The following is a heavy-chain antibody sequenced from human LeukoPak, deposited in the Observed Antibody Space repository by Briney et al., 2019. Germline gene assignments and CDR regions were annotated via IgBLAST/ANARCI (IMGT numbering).Heavy chain of an antibody. CDR2: ISINRGNT. V-gene: IGHV1-18*01. Sequence: ASVKVSCKASGYISTNYGISWVRQAPGQGREWIGWISINRGNTNYAQKFQGRVSMTTDTSASTAYMELRGLRSDDTAMYYCARDVGITVADSFDPWGQGTLVTVSS. CDR3: ARDVGITVADSFDP. D-gene: IGHD6-19*01. CDR1: GYISTNYG. J-gene: IGHJ5*02.